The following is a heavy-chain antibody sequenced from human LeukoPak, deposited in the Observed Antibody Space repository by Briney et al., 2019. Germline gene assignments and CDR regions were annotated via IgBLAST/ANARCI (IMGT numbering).Heavy chain of an antibody. CDR1: GFTFSSYA. V-gene: IGHV3-23*01. CDR3: AKDRHDFWSGYTFNWFDP. CDR2: ISGSGGST. Sequence: GSLRLSCAASGFTFSSYAMSWVRQAPGKGLEWVSAISGSGGSTYYADSVKGRFTISRDNSKNTLYLQMNSLRAEDTAVYYCAKDRHDFWSGYTFNWFDPWGQGTLVTVSS. J-gene: IGHJ5*02. D-gene: IGHD3-3*01.